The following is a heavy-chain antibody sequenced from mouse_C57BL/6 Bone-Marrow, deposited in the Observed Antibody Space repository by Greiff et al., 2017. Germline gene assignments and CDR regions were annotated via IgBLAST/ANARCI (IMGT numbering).Heavy chain of an antibody. J-gene: IGHJ3*01. Sequence: EVKLVESGGDLVKPGGSLKLSCAASGFTFSSYGMSWVRQTPDKRLEWVATISSGGSYTYYPDSVKGRFTISRDNAKNTLYLQMSSLKSEDTAMYYCARQSGLRRGAYWGQGTLVTVSA. V-gene: IGHV5-6*01. CDR3: ARQSGLRRGAY. D-gene: IGHD2-4*01. CDR2: ISSGGSYT. CDR1: GFTFSSYG.